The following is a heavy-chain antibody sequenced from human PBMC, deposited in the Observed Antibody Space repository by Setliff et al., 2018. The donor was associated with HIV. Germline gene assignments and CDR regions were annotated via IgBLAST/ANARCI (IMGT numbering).Heavy chain of an antibody. CDR1: GGSVSSGSYD. V-gene: IGHV4-61*01. CDR3: ARYSPRGYTLTGPY. CDR2: IYYSGST. J-gene: IGHJ4*02. Sequence: SETLSLTCTVSGGSVSSGSYDWRWIRQPPGKGLEGIGYIYYSGSTKHNPSLKSRVTISLDTSKNQFSLKLTSVTAADTAVYYCARYSPRGYTLTGPYWGQGTLVT. D-gene: IGHD6-25*01.